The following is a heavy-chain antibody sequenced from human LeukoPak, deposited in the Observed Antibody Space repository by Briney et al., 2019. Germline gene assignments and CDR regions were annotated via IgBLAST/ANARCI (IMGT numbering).Heavy chain of an antibody. CDR3: AREEYSSSWYTVAFDI. V-gene: IGHV7-4-1*02. Sequence: ASVKASCKASGYTFTSYAMNWVRQAPGQGLEWMGWINTNTGNPTYAQGFTGRFVFSLDTSVSTAYLQISSLKAEDTAVYYCAREEYSSSWYTVAFDIWGQGTMVTVSS. CDR1: GYTFTSYA. CDR2: INTNTGNP. D-gene: IGHD6-13*01. J-gene: IGHJ3*02.